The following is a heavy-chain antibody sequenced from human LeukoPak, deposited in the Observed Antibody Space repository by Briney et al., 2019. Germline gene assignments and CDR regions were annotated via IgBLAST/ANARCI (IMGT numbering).Heavy chain of an antibody. D-gene: IGHD3-3*01. CDR3: ARHSGLRSPFDP. CDR1: GGSISTTNYY. CDR2: IYSSGNT. J-gene: IGHJ5*02. V-gene: IGHV4-39*01. Sequence: PSETLSITCTVSGGSISTTNYYWGWIRQPPGRDLEWIGSIYSSGNTYYNPSLESRVTISVDTSKNQLSLKLTSATAADTTVYYCARHSGLRSPFDPWGQGTLVTVSS.